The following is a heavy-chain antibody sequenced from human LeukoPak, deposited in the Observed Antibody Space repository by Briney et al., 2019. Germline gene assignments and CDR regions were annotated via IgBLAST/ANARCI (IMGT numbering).Heavy chain of an antibody. Sequence: ASVKVSCKASGYTFTSHGINWVRQAPGQGLEWMGWISGYNGNTNYAQKLQGRVTMTTDTSTSTAYMELRSLRSDDTAVYYCAREVVSAGWFDPWGQGTLVTVSS. D-gene: IGHD2-21*02. CDR1: GYTFTSHG. CDR2: ISGYNGNT. V-gene: IGHV1-18*01. J-gene: IGHJ5*02. CDR3: AREVVSAGWFDP.